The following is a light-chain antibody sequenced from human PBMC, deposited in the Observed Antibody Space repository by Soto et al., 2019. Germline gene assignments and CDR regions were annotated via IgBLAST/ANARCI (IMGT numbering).Light chain of an antibody. CDR3: QQYGRSPDWDRWT. J-gene: IGKJ1*01. V-gene: IGKV3-20*01. CDR1: QSISSSN. CDR2: GAS. Sequence: EIVLTQSPGTLSLSPGERATLSCRASQSISSSNLAWYQQKPGQAPRLLLYGASKRAAGIPERFSGSGSGTDFTLTISRMEPEDFVVYYCQQYGRSPDWDRWTFGQGTKVEVK.